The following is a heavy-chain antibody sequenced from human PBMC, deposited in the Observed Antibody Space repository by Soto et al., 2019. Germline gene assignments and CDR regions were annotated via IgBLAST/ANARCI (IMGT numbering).Heavy chain of an antibody. CDR2: VYLSGHT. CDR1: GYSVTSGSY. D-gene: IGHD4-17*01. Sequence: SETLSLTCTVSGYSVTSGSYWGWFRQPPEKGLEWIGSVYLSGHTYHNPSLMSRVTISIDTSKNQFSLKLTSVTAADTAVYYCAVYGYGVSAAAYWGQGTLVTVSS. V-gene: IGHV4-38-2*02. CDR3: AVYGYGVSAAAY. J-gene: IGHJ4*02.